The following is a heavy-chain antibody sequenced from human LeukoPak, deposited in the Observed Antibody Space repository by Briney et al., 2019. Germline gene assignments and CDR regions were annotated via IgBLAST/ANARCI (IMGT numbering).Heavy chain of an antibody. CDR3: ARDKGAVAGSPLDY. J-gene: IGHJ4*02. CDR2: INPGGGST. V-gene: IGHV1-46*01. D-gene: IGHD6-19*01. Sequence: ASVKVSCKASGYTFTNYYMHWVRQAPGQGLEWMGIINPGGGSTNYAQKFQGRVTMTRDTSTSTVYMGLSSLRSEDTAVYYCARDKGAVAGSPLDYWGQGTLVTVSS. CDR1: GYTFTNYY.